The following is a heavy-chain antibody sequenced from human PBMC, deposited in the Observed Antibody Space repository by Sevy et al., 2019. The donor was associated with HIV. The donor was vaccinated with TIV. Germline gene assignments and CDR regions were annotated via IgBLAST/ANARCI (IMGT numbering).Heavy chain of an antibody. CDR1: GGSFSSGGYY. Sequence: SETLSLTCTVSGGSFSSGGYYWSWIRQHPGKGLEWIGYIYYSGSTYYNPSLKSRVTISVDTSKNQFSLKLSSVTAADTAGYYCARVAARDYCSGGSCYYYFDYWGQGTLVTVSS. J-gene: IGHJ4*02. D-gene: IGHD2-15*01. V-gene: IGHV4-31*03. CDR3: ARVAARDYCSGGSCYYYFDY. CDR2: IYYSGST.